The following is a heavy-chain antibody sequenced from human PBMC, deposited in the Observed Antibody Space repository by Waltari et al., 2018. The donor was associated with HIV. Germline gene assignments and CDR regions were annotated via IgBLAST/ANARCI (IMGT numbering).Heavy chain of an antibody. Sequence: EVQLLESGGGLVQPGGSLRLSCAASGFTFSSHAMSWVRQSPGKGLEWVSAISGSGGSTYYADSVKGRFTISRDNSKNTLYLQMNSLRAEDTAVYYCAKDYCSSTSCGRGAWFDPWGQGTLVTVSS. CDR3: AKDYCSSTSCGRGAWFDP. CDR1: GFTFSSHA. D-gene: IGHD2-2*01. J-gene: IGHJ5*02. V-gene: IGHV3-23*01. CDR2: ISGSGGST.